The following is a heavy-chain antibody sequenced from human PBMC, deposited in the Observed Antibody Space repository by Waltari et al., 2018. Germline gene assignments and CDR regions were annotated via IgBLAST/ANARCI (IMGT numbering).Heavy chain of an antibody. CDR3: ARPTGDSTASSNWFDP. J-gene: IGHJ5*02. Sequence: QVQLVQSGAEVKKPGSSVRVSCKASGGTLSSYPISWVRQAPGQGLEWMGRRIPFLDRANYAQRVQGRLTITADKSTNTAYMELASLTSEDTAVYYCARPTGDSTASSNWFDPWGQGTLVTVSS. CDR1: GGTLSSYP. V-gene: IGHV1-69*04. D-gene: IGHD6-6*01. CDR2: RIPFLDRA.